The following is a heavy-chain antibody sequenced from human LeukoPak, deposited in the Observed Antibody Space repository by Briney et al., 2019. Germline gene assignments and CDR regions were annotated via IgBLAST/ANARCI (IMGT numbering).Heavy chain of an antibody. CDR2: ISAYNGNT. D-gene: IGHD3-3*01. J-gene: IGHJ6*03. CDR1: GYTFTSYG. CDR3: AREVLRFLEWYPSYMDV. V-gene: IGHV1-18*01. Sequence: ASVKVSCKASGYTFTSYGISWVRQAPGQGLEWMGWISAYNGNTNYAQKLQGRVTMTTDTSTSTAYMELRSLRSDDTAVYYCAREVLRFLEWYPSYMDVWGKGTTVTVSS.